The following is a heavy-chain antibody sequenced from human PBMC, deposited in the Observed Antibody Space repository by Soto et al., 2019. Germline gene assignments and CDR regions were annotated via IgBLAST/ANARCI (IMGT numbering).Heavy chain of an antibody. Sequence: EVQVLESGGGLVQPGGSLRLSCAASGFTFSSYAMSWVRQAPGQGLEWVSAISGSGSNPYYADSVKGRFTISRDNSKNTLYLQINSLRAEATALYYCAKTASMTIRDGFDHWGQGTLVTVSS. D-gene: IGHD4-17*01. V-gene: IGHV3-23*01. CDR2: ISGSGSNP. CDR3: AKTASMTIRDGFDH. CDR1: GFTFSSYA. J-gene: IGHJ4*02.